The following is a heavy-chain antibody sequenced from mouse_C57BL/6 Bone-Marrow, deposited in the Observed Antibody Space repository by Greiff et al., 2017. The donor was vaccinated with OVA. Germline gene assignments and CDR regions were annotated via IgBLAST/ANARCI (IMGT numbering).Heavy chain of an antibody. CDR3: ARRGFITTGVPHFDY. J-gene: IGHJ2*01. CDR2: INPYNGGT. D-gene: IGHD1-1*01. Sequence: EVQLQQPGPVLVKPGASVKMSCKASGYTFTDYYMNWVKQSHLQSLEWIGVINPYNGGTSYNQKFKGKATLTVDKSSSTAYMELNSLTSEDSAVYYCARRGFITTGVPHFDYWGQGTTLTVSS. V-gene: IGHV1-19*01. CDR1: GYTFTDYY.